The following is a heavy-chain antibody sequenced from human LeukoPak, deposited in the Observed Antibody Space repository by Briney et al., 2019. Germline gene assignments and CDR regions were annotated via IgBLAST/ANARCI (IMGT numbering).Heavy chain of an antibody. CDR2: ISSSSSYI. D-gene: IGHD2-21*02. CDR1: GFTFSSYN. CDR3: ARDIAYCGGDCYFDY. Sequence: GGSLRLSCAASGFTFSSYNMNWVRQAPGKGLEWVSSISSSSSYIYYADPVKGRFTISRDNAKNSLYLQMNSLRAEDTAVYYCARDIAYCGGDCYFDYWGQGTLVTVSS. V-gene: IGHV3-21*01. J-gene: IGHJ4*02.